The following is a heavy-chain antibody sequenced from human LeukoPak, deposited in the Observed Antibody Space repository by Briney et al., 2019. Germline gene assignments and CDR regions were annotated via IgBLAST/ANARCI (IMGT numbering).Heavy chain of an antibody. Sequence: ASVKVSCKASGGTFSSYAMSWVRQAPGKRLEWVSAISGSGGSTYYADSVKGRFTISRDNSKNTLYLQMNSLRAEDTAVYYCAKDLFPKLTGNFDYWGQGTLVTVSS. CDR2: ISGSGGST. D-gene: IGHD7-27*01. V-gene: IGHV3-23*01. CDR3: AKDLFPKLTGNFDY. J-gene: IGHJ4*02. CDR1: GGTFSSYA.